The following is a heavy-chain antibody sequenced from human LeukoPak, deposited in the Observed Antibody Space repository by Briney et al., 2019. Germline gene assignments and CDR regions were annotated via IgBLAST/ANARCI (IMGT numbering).Heavy chain of an antibody. CDR2: IYYSGST. Sequence: SETLSLTCTVSGGSISSYYWSWIRQPPGKGLEWIGYIYYSGSTNYNPSLKSRVTISVDTSMNQFSLKRSSVTAADTAVYYCARDREQLAGWFDPWGQGTLVTVSS. J-gene: IGHJ5*02. V-gene: IGHV4-59*01. CDR3: ARDREQLAGWFDP. CDR1: GGSISSYY. D-gene: IGHD6-6*01.